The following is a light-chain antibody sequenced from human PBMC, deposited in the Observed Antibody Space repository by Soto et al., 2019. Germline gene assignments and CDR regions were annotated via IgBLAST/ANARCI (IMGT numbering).Light chain of an antibody. CDR1: QSVRSNY. J-gene: IGKJ3*01. CDR3: KQYDTSPGT. V-gene: IGKV3-20*01. CDR2: GAS. Sequence: GTLSLSPGERATLSCRASQSVRSNYLAWYQHKPGQAPRLLIYGASNRATGIPDRFSGSGSGTDFTLTISRLEPEDFVVYFCKQYDTSPGTFGPGTKVDIK.